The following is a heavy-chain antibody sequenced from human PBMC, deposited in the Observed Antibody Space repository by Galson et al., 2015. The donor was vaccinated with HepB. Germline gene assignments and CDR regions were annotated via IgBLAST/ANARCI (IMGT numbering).Heavy chain of an antibody. CDR1: EFTFNTYT. D-gene: IGHD5-24*01. Sequence: SLRLSCAASEFTFNTYTINWVRQAPGKGLEWVSSITASRRYIYYADSVKGRFTISRDTAKNSLYLHMSSLRAEDTAVYYCATTIRGYFEHWGPGTLVTVSS. CDR2: ITASRRYI. CDR3: ATTIRGYFEH. V-gene: IGHV3-21*01. J-gene: IGHJ1*01.